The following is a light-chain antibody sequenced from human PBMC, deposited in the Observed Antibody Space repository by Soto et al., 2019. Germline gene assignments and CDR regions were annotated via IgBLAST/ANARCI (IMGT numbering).Light chain of an antibody. J-gene: IGLJ1*01. CDR1: KLGDKY. Sequence: SYDLTQPPSVSVSQGQTASITFSGDKLGDKYACWYQQKPGQSPVLVIYQDSKRPSGIPERFSGSNSGNTATLTISGTQAMDEADYYCQAWDSSTYVLGTGTKVTVL. CDR2: QDS. V-gene: IGLV3-1*01. CDR3: QAWDSSTYV.